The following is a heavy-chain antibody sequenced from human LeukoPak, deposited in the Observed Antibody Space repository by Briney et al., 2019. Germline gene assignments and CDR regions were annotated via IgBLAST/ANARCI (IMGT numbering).Heavy chain of an antibody. J-gene: IGHJ6*03. CDR3: AKDHYGGNPRTNYYYYMDV. CDR2: VSGIGDKP. CDR1: GFTFSSYA. D-gene: IGHD4/OR15-4a*01. V-gene: IGHV3-23*01. Sequence: GGSLRLSCAASGFTFSSYAMSWVRQAPGKGLEWVSAVSGIGDKPYYADSVKGRFTISRDNSKNTLYLQMSSLRAEDTALYYCAKDHYGGNPRTNYYYYMDVWGKGTTVTVSS.